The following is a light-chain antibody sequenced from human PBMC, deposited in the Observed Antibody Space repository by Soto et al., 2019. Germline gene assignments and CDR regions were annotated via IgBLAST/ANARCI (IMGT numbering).Light chain of an antibody. V-gene: IGLV2-23*01. J-gene: IGLJ1*01. CDR3: CSYAGSSTYV. CDR2: EGS. Sequence: QSALTQPASVSGSPGQSIAISCTGTSSDVGSYNLVSWYQQHPGKAPKVMIYEGSKRPSGVSNRFSGSKSGNTASLTISWLQAEDEADYYCCSYAGSSTYVFGTGTKLTVL. CDR1: SSDVGSYNL.